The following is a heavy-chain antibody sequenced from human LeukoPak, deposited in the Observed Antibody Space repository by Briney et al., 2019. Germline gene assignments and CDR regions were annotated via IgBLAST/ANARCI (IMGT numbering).Heavy chain of an antibody. V-gene: IGHV1-2*06. Sequence: ASVKVSCKASGYTFTGYYMHWVRQAPGQGLEWMGRINPNNGATNYAQKLQGRVTITGDTSISTAYMELSSLRSDDAAVYYCTRESGSYHGNDYWGQGTLVTVSS. J-gene: IGHJ4*02. D-gene: IGHD1-26*01. CDR1: GYTFTGYY. CDR3: TRESGSYHGNDY. CDR2: INPNNGAT.